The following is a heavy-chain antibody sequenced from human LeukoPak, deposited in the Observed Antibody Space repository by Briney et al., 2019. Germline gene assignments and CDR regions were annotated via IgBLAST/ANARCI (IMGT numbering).Heavy chain of an antibody. D-gene: IGHD3-22*01. CDR3: VRGFYFESII. CDR2: IYYSGST. Sequence: SETLSLTCTVSGGPINSSSYYWGWIRQPPGKGLEWIGSIYYSGSTYYNPPLKSRVTVSVDTPKNQFSLRLSSVTAADTAVYYCVRGFYFESIIWGRGTLVTVSS. V-gene: IGHV4-39*01. J-gene: IGHJ4*02. CDR1: GGPINSSSYY.